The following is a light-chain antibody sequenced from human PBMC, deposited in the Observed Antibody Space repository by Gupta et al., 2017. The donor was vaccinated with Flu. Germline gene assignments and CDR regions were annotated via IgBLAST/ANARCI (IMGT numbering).Light chain of an antibody. CDR1: QSRVYSDSSTV. J-gene: IGKJ1*01. V-gene: IGKV2-30*01. CDR2: AAS. Sequence: TLGSASAGDSSTIQSRVYSDSSTVLHWYQQKPGQAPRLLIYAASSRDCGVPYRFSGSGSGTDFTLKISRVEAEDVAIYCCKQGEHWPWAFGQGTKVEIK. CDR3: KQGEHWPWA.